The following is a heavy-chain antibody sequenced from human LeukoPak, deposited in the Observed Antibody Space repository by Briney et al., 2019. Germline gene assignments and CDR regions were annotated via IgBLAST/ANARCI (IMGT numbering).Heavy chain of an antibody. Sequence: SQTLSLTCTVSGGSISSGSYYWSRIRQPAGKGLECIGRIYTSGSTNYNPSLKSRVTISVDTSKNQFSLKLSSVTAADTAVYYCARDSEDDFWSGYHYMDVWGKGTTVTVSS. CDR2: IYTSGST. CDR3: ARDSEDDFWSGYHYMDV. V-gene: IGHV4-61*02. J-gene: IGHJ6*03. D-gene: IGHD3-3*01. CDR1: GGSISSGSYY.